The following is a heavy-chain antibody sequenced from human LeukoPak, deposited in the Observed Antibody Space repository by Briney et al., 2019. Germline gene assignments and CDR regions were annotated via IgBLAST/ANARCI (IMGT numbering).Heavy chain of an antibody. D-gene: IGHD5-24*01. CDR3: ARRGRDAYNRMNFDS. V-gene: IGHV4-59*01. CDR2: IYNTGST. Sequence: PSETLSLTCTVSGDSISFYYWSWIRQPPGKGLEWIGYIYNTGSTKYNPSLKSRVTISVDTSKKQFSLKLSSVTAADTAVYYCARRGRDAYNRMNFDSWGQGTLVTVSS. CDR1: GDSISFYY. J-gene: IGHJ4*02.